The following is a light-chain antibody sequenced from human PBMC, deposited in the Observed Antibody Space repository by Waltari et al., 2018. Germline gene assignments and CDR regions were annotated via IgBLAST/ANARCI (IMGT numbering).Light chain of an antibody. CDR2: DVT. V-gene: IGLV2-14*03. Sequence: QSALTQPASVSGSLGQSITISCTGGSSDVGAYNLVSCYQQHPGKAPKVMIYDVTVRHSAISNRFSGSKSGYTASLTISGLQAEAEADYNCGSFTTSYTGVFGGGTTLTVL. J-gene: IGLJ3*02. CDR1: SSDVGAYNL. CDR3: GSFTTSYTGV.